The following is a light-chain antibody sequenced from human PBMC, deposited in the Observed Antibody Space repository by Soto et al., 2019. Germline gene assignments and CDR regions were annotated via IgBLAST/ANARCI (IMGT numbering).Light chain of an antibody. V-gene: IGKV3-15*01. CDR1: QRVSTN. Sequence: EIAMTQFPATLSVSPGERATLSCRASQRVSTNLAWYQQKPGQAPRLLIYGASTRATGIPARFSGSGSGTDFTLTISRLEPEDFAVYYCQQYGSSLFTFGGGTKVDIK. CDR2: GAS. J-gene: IGKJ4*01. CDR3: QQYGSSLFT.